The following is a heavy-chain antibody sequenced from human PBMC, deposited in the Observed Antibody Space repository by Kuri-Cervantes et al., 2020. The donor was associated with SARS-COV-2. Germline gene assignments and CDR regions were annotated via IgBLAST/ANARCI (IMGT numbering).Heavy chain of an antibody. Sequence: GGSLRLSCAASGFTFSNYWMTWVRQAPGKGLEWVANIKEDGNEKYYVDSVKGRFTISRDNAKNLLYLEMNSLRGEDTAVYYCATYSSSSWHFDYWGQGTLVTVSS. CDR1: GFTFSNYW. CDR3: ATYSSSSWHFDY. V-gene: IGHV3-7*01. J-gene: IGHJ4*02. D-gene: IGHD6-6*01. CDR2: IKEDGNEK.